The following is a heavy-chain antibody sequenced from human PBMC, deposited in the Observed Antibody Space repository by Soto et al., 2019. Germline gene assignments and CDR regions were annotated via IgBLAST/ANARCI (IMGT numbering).Heavy chain of an antibody. CDR2: ISVSGSNT. CDR1: GFPFSSYW. J-gene: IGHJ4*02. Sequence: VGCLRLSCAASGFPFSSYWMNWVRQAPGKGLEWVSSISVSGSNTYYADSVKGRFTISRDNSKNTLYLQMNSLRAEDTAVYYCAKSGSHSYFDYWGQGSLVTVSS. D-gene: IGHD1-26*01. V-gene: IGHV3-23*01. CDR3: AKSGSHSYFDY.